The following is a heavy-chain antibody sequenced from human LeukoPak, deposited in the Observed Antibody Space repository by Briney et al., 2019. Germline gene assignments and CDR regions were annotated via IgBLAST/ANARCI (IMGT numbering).Heavy chain of an antibody. J-gene: IGHJ6*02. CDR1: GFSFSTSP. V-gene: IGHV3-23*01. CDR3: AKTHYDLLDV. D-gene: IGHD5-12*01. Sequence: GGSLRLSCAASGFSFSTSPMSWVRQPPGKGLEWVSAMNNGPGTTFYRDSVRGRFTISRDDSKSTLYLQMNSLRAEDTGTYYCAKTHYDLLDVWGQGTTVTVSS. CDR2: MNNGPGTT.